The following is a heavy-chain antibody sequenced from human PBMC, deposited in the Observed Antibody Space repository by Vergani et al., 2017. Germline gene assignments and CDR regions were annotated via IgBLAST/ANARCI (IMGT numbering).Heavy chain of an antibody. CDR1: GYTLTELS. CDR3: ARGSMVRGVGAFDP. V-gene: IGHV1-24*01. D-gene: IGHD3-10*01. J-gene: IGHJ5*02. Sequence: QVQLVQSGAEVKKPGASVKVSCKVSGYTLTELSMHWVRQAPGKGLEWMGGFDPEDGETIYAQKFQGRVTITRDTSASTAYMELSSLRSEDTAVYYCARGSMVRGVGAFDPWGQGTLVTVSS. CDR2: FDPEDGET.